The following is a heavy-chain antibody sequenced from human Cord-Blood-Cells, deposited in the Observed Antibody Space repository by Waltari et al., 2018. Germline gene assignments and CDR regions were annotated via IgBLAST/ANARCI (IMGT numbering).Heavy chain of an antibody. CDR3: ALNASINWKFDY. CDR1: GGTFSSYA. D-gene: IGHD1-1*01. V-gene: IGHV1-69*04. J-gene: IGHJ4*02. CDR2: IITILGIA. Sequence: QVQLVQSGAEVKKPGSSVTVSCKASGGTFSSYAISWVRQAPGQGLEWMGGIITILGIANYAHKFQGRGTLTADESTSTAYMELGSLRSEDTAVYYCALNASINWKFDYWGQGTLVTVSS.